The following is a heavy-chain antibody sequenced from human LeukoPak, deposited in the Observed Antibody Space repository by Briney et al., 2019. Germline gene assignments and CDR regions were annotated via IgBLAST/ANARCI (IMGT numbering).Heavy chain of an antibody. CDR3: ASLDTAKQPLANH. Sequence: GGSLRLSCAASGFTFSSYAMHWVRQAPGKGLEWVAVISYDGSNKYYADSVNGRFTISRDNSKNTLYLQMNSLRVEDTAMYYCASLDTAKQPLANHWGQGTLVTVSS. CDR2: ISYDGSNK. J-gene: IGHJ5*02. CDR1: GFTFSSYA. V-gene: IGHV3-30-3*01. D-gene: IGHD5-18*01.